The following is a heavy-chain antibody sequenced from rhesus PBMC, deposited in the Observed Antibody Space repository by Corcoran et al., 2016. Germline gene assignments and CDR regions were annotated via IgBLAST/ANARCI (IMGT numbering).Heavy chain of an antibody. D-gene: IGHD2-27*01. J-gene: IGHJ4*01. V-gene: IGHV4S10*01. CDR2: IYGSSTST. CDR3: ARDRSGIHY. CDR1: GGAISDSNR. Sequence: QVQLQESSPGVGKPSETLALTCAVSGGAISDSNRWSWSRQPPGKGLEWIGFIYGSSTSTNYSPSLQSRVAISKDTSKNQFSLKLSSVTAADTAVYYCARDRSGIHYWGRGVLVTVSS.